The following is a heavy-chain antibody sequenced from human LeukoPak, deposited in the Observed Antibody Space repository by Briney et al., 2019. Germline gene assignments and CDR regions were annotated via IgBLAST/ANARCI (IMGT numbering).Heavy chain of an antibody. Sequence: NPSETLSLTCAVYGGSFSGSYWTWFRRPPGKGLEWIGEINHSGSTNYNPSLKSRVTISVDTSKNQFSLKLSSVTAADTAVYYCARVPTGAWGQGTLVTVSS. J-gene: IGHJ5*02. CDR1: GGSFSGSY. D-gene: IGHD7-27*01. CDR2: INHSGST. CDR3: ARVPTGA. V-gene: IGHV4-34*01.